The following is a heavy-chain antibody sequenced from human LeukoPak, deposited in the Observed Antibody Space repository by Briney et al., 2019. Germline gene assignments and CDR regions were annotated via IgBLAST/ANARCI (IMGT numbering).Heavy chain of an antibody. V-gene: IGHV3-21*01. CDR2: INSSSSYI. CDR1: GFTFSSYS. Sequence: PGGSLRLSCAASGFTFSSYSMNWVRQAPGKGLEWVSSINSSSSYIYYADSVKGRFTISRDNAKNSRYLQMNSLRAEDTAVYYCARASVDYFDYWGQGTLVTVSS. J-gene: IGHJ4*02. CDR3: ARASVDYFDY.